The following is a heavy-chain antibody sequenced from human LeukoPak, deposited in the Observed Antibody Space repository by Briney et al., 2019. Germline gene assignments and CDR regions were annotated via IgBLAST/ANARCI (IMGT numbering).Heavy chain of an antibody. CDR2: ISYDGSNK. D-gene: IGHD5-24*01. V-gene: IGHV3-30-3*01. CDR3: ARDRGLVEMATKDY. Sequence: GGSLRLSCAASGFTFSSYAMHWVRQAPGKGLEWVAVISYDGSNKYYADSVKGRFTISRDNSKNTLYLQMNSLRAEDTAVYYCARDRGLVEMATKDYWGQGTLVTVSS. J-gene: IGHJ4*02. CDR1: GFTFSSYA.